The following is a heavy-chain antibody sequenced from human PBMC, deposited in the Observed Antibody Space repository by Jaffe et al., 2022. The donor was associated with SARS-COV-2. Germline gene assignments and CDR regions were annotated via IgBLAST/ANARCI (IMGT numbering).Heavy chain of an antibody. CDR1: GFTFSSYG. CDR2: IWYDGSNK. Sequence: QVQLVESGGGVVQPGRSLRLSCAASGFTFSSYGMHWVRQAPGKGLEWVAVIWYDGSNKYYADSVKGRFTISRDNSKNTLYLQMNSLRAEDTAVYYCARSRMVRGAPFDYWGQGTLVTVSS. J-gene: IGHJ4*02. V-gene: IGHV3-33*01. D-gene: IGHD3-10*01. CDR3: ARSRMVRGAPFDY.